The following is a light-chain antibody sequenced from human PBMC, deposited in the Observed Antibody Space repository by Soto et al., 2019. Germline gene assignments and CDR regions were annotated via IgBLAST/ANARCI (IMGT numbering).Light chain of an antibody. CDR3: QQSYSSPLLA. J-gene: IGKJ4*01. V-gene: IGKV1-39*01. Sequence: DIHMTQSPSSLYASIGDRVTITCRSSQIIDTYLNWYQQKAGKAPKLLIYGVSKLQSGVPPRFSGSRSGTEFTLTITGLQPEDFATYYCQQSYSSPLLAFGGGTKVEIK. CDR1: QIIDTY. CDR2: GVS.